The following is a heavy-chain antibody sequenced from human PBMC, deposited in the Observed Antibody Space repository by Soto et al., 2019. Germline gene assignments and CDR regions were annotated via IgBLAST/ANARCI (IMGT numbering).Heavy chain of an antibody. CDR2: TIPMFGTT. CDR1: GGTFNSYA. V-gene: IGHV1-69*05. J-gene: IGHJ6*02. D-gene: IGHD3-22*01. Sequence: QVQLVQSGAEVKKPESSVRVSCKASGGTFNSYAITWVRQAPGQGLEWMGGTIPMFGTTNYAEKFQGRVTXSXXXSSXTAYMELSSLRSEDTAVYYCTRCMIRYHSLGYYLWIDGMEVWGRGTTVILSS. CDR3: TRCMIRYHSLGYYLWIDGMEV.